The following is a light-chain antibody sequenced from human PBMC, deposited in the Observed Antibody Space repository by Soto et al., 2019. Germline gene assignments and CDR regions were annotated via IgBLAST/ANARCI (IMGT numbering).Light chain of an antibody. CDR3: LQRSNWPIT. CDR2: DAS. V-gene: IGKV3-11*01. CDR1: QSVGSY. Sequence: EIVLTQSPATLSLSPGERATLSCRTSQSVGSYLTWHQQRPGQAPRLLIYDASNRATGIPARFSGSGSGTDFTLTISSLEPEDFAVYYCLQRSNWPITFGQGTRLEIK. J-gene: IGKJ5*01.